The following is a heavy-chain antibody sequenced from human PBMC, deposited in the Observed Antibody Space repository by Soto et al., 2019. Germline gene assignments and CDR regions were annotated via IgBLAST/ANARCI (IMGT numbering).Heavy chain of an antibody. CDR3: AREGPVAGTHLPEYYYGMDV. CDR1: GYTFTSYG. CDR2: ISAYNGNT. D-gene: IGHD6-19*01. Sequence: ASVKVSCKASGYTFTSYGISWVRQAPGQGLEWMGWISAYNGNTNYAQKLQGRVTMTTDTSTSTAYMELRSLRSADTAVYYCAREGPVAGTHLPEYYYGMDVWGQGTTVTVSS. V-gene: IGHV1-18*01. J-gene: IGHJ6*02.